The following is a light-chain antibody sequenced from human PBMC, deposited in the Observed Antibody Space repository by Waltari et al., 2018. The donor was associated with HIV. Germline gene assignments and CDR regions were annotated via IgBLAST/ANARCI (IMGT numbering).Light chain of an antibody. CDR1: SSNIGNIY. J-gene: IGLJ3*02. CDR3: EAWDSGPRAVV. CDR2: DNN. Sequence: QSVLTQPPSVSAAPGQKVTISCSGSSSNIGNIYVSWYQQFPGTAPKLLLYDNNQRPSGIPDRFSGSKSGTSATLVITGLQTGDEANYYCEAWDSGPRAVVFGGGTKLAVL. V-gene: IGLV1-51*01.